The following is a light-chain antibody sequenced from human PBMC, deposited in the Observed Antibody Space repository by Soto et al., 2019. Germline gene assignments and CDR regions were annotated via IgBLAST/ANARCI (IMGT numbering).Light chain of an antibody. CDR1: QRVSIY. V-gene: IGKV3-15*01. J-gene: IGKJ1*01. CDR3: HQHNNWWT. CDR2: GAS. Sequence: EIVMTQSPATMSVSPGERATLSCRASQRVSIYLAWYQQKPGQAPRLLIYGASTRAAGIPARFSGSGSGTDFTLTITSMKSEDFGVYYCHQHNNWWTFGQGTKVDIK.